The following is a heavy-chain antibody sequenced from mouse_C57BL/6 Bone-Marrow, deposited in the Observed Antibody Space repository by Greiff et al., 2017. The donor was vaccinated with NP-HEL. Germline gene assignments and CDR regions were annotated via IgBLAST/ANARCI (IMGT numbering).Heavy chain of an antibody. D-gene: IGHD3-3*01. Sequence: QVQLKESGPGILQPSQTLSLTCSFSGFSLSTFGMGVGWIRQPSGQGLEWLAHIWWDDDKYYNPALKSRLTNSKDTSKNRVFLKIANVDTADTATYYCARKARDYFDYWGQGTTLTVAS. J-gene: IGHJ2*01. V-gene: IGHV8-8*01. CDR1: GFSLSTFGMG. CDR3: ARKARDYFDY. CDR2: IWWDDDK.